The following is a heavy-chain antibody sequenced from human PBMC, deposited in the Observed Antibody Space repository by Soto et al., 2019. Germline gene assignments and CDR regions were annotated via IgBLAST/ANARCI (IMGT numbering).Heavy chain of an antibody. CDR2: VDYNGGS. V-gene: IGHV4-59*08. CDR1: GGSIDGYN. J-gene: IGHJ6*02. CDR3: ARQGIGNLHGLVDV. Sequence: QVQLQESGPGLVKPSETLSLTCTVSGGSIDGYNCAWIRQPPGKALEWVGYVDYNGGSSYNPSLKSRVTRSMDASKSQFSLQLRSVTAADTAVYYCARQGIGNLHGLVDVWGRGTTVTVSS. D-gene: IGHD3-10*01.